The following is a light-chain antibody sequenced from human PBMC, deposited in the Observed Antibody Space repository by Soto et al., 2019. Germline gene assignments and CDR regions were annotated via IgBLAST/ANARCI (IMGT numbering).Light chain of an antibody. J-gene: IGKJ2*01. V-gene: IGKV3-20*01. CDR2: VAS. CDR1: QSVSSSY. CDR3: HQYGSSPYT. Sequence: DIVLTQSPGTLSLSPGERATLSCRASQSVSSSYLAWYQQKPGQAPRLLIYVASSRATGIPDRFSCSGSGTDFTLTISRLDPEEFAVDYCHQYGSSPYTFGQGTKLEIK.